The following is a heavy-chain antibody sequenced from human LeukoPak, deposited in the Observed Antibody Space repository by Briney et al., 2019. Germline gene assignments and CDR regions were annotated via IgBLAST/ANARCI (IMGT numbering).Heavy chain of an antibody. J-gene: IGHJ3*02. CDR2: IYPGDSDT. Sequence: GESLKISCKGSGYSFTSYWIGWVRQMPGKGLEWMVIIYPGDSDTRYSPFFQGQVTIPADKSISTAYLQWSSLKASHTAMYYCARPSPYYYDSSGYWDDIWGQGTMVTVSS. CDR3: ARPSPYYYDSSGYWDDI. V-gene: IGHV5-51*01. D-gene: IGHD3-22*01. CDR1: GYSFTSYW.